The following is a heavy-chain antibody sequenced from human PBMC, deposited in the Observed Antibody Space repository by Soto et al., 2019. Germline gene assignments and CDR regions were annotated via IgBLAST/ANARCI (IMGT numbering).Heavy chain of an antibody. CDR2: IYYSGST. CDR3: ASGDIAARSGFDY. CDR1: GGSISSSSYY. V-gene: IGHV4-39*01. D-gene: IGHD6-6*01. J-gene: IGHJ4*02. Sequence: SETLSLTCTVSGGSISSSSYYWGWIRQPPGKGLEWIGSIYYSGSTYYNPSLKSRVTISVDTSKNQFSLKLSSVTAADTAVYYFASGDIAARSGFDYRGQGTHVSVAS.